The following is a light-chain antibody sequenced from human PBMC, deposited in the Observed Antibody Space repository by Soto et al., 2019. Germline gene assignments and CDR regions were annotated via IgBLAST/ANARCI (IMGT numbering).Light chain of an antibody. CDR1: SSEVGTYNL. CDR2: DVS. CDR3: CSYAGSSTVV. V-gene: IGLV2-23*02. J-gene: IGLJ2*01. Sequence: QSVLTQPASVSGSPGQSITISCTSSEVGTYNLVSWYQHHPGKAPKLMIYDVSKRPSGVSNRFSGSKSGNTASLTTSGLQAEDEADYYCCSYAGSSTVVFGGGTKVTVL.